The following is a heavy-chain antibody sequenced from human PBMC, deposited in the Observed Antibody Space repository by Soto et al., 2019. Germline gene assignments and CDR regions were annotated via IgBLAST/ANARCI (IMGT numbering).Heavy chain of an antibody. D-gene: IGHD3-22*01. CDR3: ASLGDYYDSSGYLFLDY. V-gene: IGHV4-39*01. CDR2: IYYSGST. Sequence: PSETLSLTCTVSGGSISSSRYYWGWIRQPPRKGLEWIGSIYYSGSTYYNPSLKSRVTISVDTSKNQFSLKLSSVTAADTAVYYCASLGDYYDSSGYLFLDYWGQGXLFTVSS. J-gene: IGHJ4*02. CDR1: GGSISSSRYY.